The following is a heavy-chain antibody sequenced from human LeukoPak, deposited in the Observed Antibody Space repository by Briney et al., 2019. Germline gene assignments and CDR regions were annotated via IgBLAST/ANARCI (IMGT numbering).Heavy chain of an antibody. V-gene: IGHV3-23*01. CDR2: ISGSGGST. J-gene: IGHJ4*02. D-gene: IGHD5-24*01. CDR1: GFTFSDYT. CDR3: AKDGYNYFSSYFDY. Sequence: GGSLRLSCAASGFTFSDYTMSWVRQAPGKGLEWVSAISGSGGSTYYADSVKGRFTISRDNSKNTLYLQMNSLRAEDTAVYYCAKDGYNYFSSYFDYWGQGTLVTVSS.